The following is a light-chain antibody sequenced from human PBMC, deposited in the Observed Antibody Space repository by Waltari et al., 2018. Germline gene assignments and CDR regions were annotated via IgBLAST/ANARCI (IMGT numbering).Light chain of an antibody. Sequence: TQMTQSPSTLSASVGDTITITCRASESIGGWMAWYQQKPGKAPKLIMFKTSVLYHGVPSRFNGSGSGTDFTLTISGLQAVDLGTYHCQQYNTYPWTFGQGTRVEI. V-gene: IGKV1-5*03. J-gene: IGKJ1*01. CDR1: ESIGGW. CDR3: QQYNTYPWT. CDR2: KTS.